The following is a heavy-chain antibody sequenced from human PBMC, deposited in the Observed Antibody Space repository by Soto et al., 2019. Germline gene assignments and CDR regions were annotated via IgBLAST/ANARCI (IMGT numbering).Heavy chain of an antibody. Sequence: ASVKVSCKVSGYTLTELSMHWLRQAPGKGLEWMGGFDPEDGETIYAQKFQGRVTMTEDTSTDTAYMELSSLRSEDTAVYYCATPPAAFRGEYYYYYMDVWGKGITVTVSS. J-gene: IGHJ6*03. D-gene: IGHD2-2*01. V-gene: IGHV1-24*01. CDR3: ATPPAAFRGEYYYYYMDV. CDR1: GYTLTELS. CDR2: FDPEDGET.